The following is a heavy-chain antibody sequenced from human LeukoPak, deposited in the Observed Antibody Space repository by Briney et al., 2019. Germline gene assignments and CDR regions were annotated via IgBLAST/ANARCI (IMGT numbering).Heavy chain of an antibody. V-gene: IGHV1-18*01. CDR3: ARANYYYDSSGYSDY. CDR2: ISAYNGNT. D-gene: IGHD3-22*01. CDR1: GYTFTSYG. J-gene: IGHJ4*02. Sequence: ASVKVSCKASGYTFTSYGISWVRQAPGQGLEWMGWISAYNGNTNYAQKLQGRVTMTTDTSTSTVYMELRSLRSDDTAVYYCARANYYYDSSGYSDYWGQGTLVTVSS.